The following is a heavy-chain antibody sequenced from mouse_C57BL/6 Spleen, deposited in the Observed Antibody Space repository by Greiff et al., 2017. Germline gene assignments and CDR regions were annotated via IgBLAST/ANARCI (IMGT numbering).Heavy chain of an antibody. J-gene: IGHJ3*01. Sequence: VKLMESGPGLVQPSQSLSITCTVSGFSLTSYGVHWVRQSPGKGLEWLGVIWRGGSTDYNAAFMSRLSITKDNSKSQVFFKMNSLQADDTAINYCGKGWDGWEGFAYWGQGTLVTVSA. CDR3: GKGWDGWEGFAY. CDR2: IWRGGST. V-gene: IGHV2-5*01. CDR1: GFSLTSYG. D-gene: IGHD4-1*01.